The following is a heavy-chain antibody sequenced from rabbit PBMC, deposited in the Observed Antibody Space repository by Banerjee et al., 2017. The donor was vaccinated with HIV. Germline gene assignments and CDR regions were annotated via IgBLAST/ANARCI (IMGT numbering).Heavy chain of an antibody. CDR1: GIDFNNYY. J-gene: IGHJ4*01. CDR3: ARGYAGDLYAKDL. CDR2: IDAGSSGST. V-gene: IGHV1S40*01. D-gene: IGHD4-2*01. Sequence: QSLEESGGGLVQPEGSLALTCTASGIDFNNYYIYWVRQAPGRGLELIACIDAGSSGSTYYASWVNGRFTISKTSSTTVTLQMTSLTAADTATYFCARGYAGDLYAKDLWGPGTLVTVS.